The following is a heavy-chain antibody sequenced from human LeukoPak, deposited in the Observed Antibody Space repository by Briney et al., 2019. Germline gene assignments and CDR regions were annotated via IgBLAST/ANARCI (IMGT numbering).Heavy chain of an antibody. V-gene: IGHV3-30*04. CDR3: ARDLRYYYDSSGPQD. J-gene: IGHJ4*02. CDR2: ISYDGSNK. D-gene: IGHD3-22*01. CDR1: GFTFRSYA. Sequence: GGSLRLSCAASGFTFRSYAMHWVRQAPGKGLEWVAVISYDGSNKYYADSVKGRFTISRDNSKNTLYLQMNSLRAEDTAVYYCARDLRYYYDSSGPQDWGQGTLVTVSS.